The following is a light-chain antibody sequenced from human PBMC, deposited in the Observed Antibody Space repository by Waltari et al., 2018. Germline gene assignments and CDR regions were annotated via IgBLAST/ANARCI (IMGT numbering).Light chain of an antibody. V-gene: IGKV3-20*01. J-gene: IGKJ1*01. CDR1: QSVSRA. CDR2: DAS. Sequence: EIVLTQSPGTLSLSPGETPPLSCRASQSVSRALAWYQQKPGQAPRLLIYDASTRATGIPDRFSGSGSGTDFSLTISRLEPEDFAVYYCQKYVRLPATFGQGTKVEIK. CDR3: QKYVRLPAT.